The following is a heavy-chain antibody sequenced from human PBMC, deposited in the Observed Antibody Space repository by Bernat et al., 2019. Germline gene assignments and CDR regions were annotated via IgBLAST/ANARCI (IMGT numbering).Heavy chain of an antibody. CDR1: GYTFTGYY. D-gene: IGHD3-3*01. J-gene: IGHJ3*02. Sequence: QVQLVQSGAEVKKPGASVKVSCKASGYTFTGYYMHWVRQAPGQGLEWMGWINPNSGGTKYAQKFQGWVTMTRDTSISTAYMKLSRLRSDDTAVYYCARSGRITIFGVAHSGAFDIWGQGTMVTVSS. CDR3: ARSGRITIFGVAHSGAFDI. CDR2: INPNSGGT. V-gene: IGHV1-2*04.